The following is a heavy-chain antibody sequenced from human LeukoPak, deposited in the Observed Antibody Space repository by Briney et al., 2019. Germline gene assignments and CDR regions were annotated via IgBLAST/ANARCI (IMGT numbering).Heavy chain of an antibody. Sequence: SQTLSLTCAISGDSVSSNSAAWNWLRQSPSRGLEWLGRTYYRSKWYNDYAVFVKSRMTINPDTSKNQFSLQLNSVTPEDTAVYYCARHIYYFDSWGQGTLVTVSS. V-gene: IGHV6-1*01. CDR3: ARHIYYFDS. CDR1: GDSVSSNSAA. D-gene: IGHD2-21*01. J-gene: IGHJ4*02. CDR2: TYYRSKWYN.